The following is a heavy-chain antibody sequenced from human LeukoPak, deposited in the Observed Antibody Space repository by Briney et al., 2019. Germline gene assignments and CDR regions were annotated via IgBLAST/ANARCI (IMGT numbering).Heavy chain of an antibody. V-gene: IGHV1-2*02. D-gene: IGHD3-22*01. CDR3: ARASYYYDSSAYPGYYFDY. J-gene: IGHJ4*02. Sequence: ASVKVSCKASGYTFTDYYMHWVRQAPGQGLEWMGWINPNSGGTNYAQKFQGRVTMTRDTSISTAYMELSRLRSDDTAVYYCARASYYYDSSAYPGYYFDYWGQGTLVTVSS. CDR1: GYTFTDYY. CDR2: INPNSGGT.